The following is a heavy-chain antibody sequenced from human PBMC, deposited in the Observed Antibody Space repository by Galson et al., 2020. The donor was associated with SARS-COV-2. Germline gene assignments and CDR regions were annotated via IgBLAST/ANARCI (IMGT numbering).Heavy chain of an antibody. CDR1: GVSISSGSYF. D-gene: IGHD2-15*01. Sequence: SETLSLTFTVSGVSISSGSYFWSWIRQPAGKALEYIGRFYATGTTKYNPSLKSRVTISVDTSKNQFSLELNSVTAADSAVYYCATGSRMYYYHLGMDVWGQGTTVTVSS. V-gene: IGHV4-61*02. J-gene: IGHJ6*02. CDR2: FYATGTT. CDR3: ATGSRMYYYHLGMDV.